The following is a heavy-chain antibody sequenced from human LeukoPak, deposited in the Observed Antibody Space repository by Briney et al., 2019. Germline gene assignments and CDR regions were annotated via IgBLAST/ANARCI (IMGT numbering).Heavy chain of an antibody. CDR3: ARDRTGNNDFWSGYTTFFDY. Sequence: GGSLRLSSAASRFTFTSYWMSWARQAPGKGLEWVAKINKDGSEKYYVDSVKGRFTISRDNAKNSLYLQMNSLRAEDTAVYYCARDRTGNNDFWSGYTTFFDYWGQGTLVTVSS. D-gene: IGHD3-3*01. V-gene: IGHV3-7*01. CDR2: INKDGSEK. J-gene: IGHJ4*02. CDR1: RFTFTSYW.